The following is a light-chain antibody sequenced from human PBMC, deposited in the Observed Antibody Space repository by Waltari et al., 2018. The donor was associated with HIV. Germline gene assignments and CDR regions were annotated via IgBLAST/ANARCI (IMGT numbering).Light chain of an antibody. CDR1: DVGNYNL. Sequence: QSALTQPASVSGSPGQSITISCTGSDVGNYNLVSWYQPDPGKAPRLMIFEVTKRPSGVSDRFSGSKSGNTASLTISGLQAEDEADYYCASYGGTSNFVFGGGTRVTVL. V-gene: IGLV2-23*02. CDR3: ASYGGTSNFV. J-gene: IGLJ2*01. CDR2: EVT.